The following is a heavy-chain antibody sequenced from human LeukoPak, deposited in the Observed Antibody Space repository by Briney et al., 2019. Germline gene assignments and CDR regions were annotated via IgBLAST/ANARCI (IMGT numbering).Heavy chain of an antibody. V-gene: IGHV3-53*01. Sequence: GGSLRLSCAASGFTVTSNYMSWVRQAPGKGLEWGSVIYSGGSTYYADSVKGRFTISRHNSKNTLYLQMNSLRAEDTGVYYCARERKLRGGEFDYWGQGTLVTVSS. CDR3: ARERKLRGGEFDY. CDR1: GFTVTSNY. J-gene: IGHJ4*02. CDR2: IYSGGST. D-gene: IGHD3-10*01.